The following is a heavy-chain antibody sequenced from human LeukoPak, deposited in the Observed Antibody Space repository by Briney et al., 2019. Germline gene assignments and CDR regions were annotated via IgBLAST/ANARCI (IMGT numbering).Heavy chain of an antibody. J-gene: IGHJ3*02. CDR1: GFSPSTGYF. CDR3: VREGFGEGLRLSYAFDI. Sequence: SETLSLTCSVSGFSPSTGYFWGWIRQPPGRGLEWIASIHYSTTTYYNPALESRVTISVRASKNRLSLKLDSVTAADTAVYYCVREGFGEGLRLSYAFDIWGQGTVVNVSS. V-gene: IGHV4-38-2*02. D-gene: IGHD3-10*01. CDR2: IHYSTTT.